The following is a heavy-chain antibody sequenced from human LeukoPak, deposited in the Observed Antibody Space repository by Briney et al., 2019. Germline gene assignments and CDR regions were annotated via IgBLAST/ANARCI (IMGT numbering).Heavy chain of an antibody. Sequence: GGSLRLSCAASGFTFSSYAMSWVRQAPGKGLGWVSAISGSGGSTYYADSVKGRFTISRDNSKNTLHLQMNSLRAEDTAVYYCAKVLAMAGRYFDDWGQGTLVTVSS. CDR2: ISGSGGST. CDR3: AKVLAMAGRYFDD. V-gene: IGHV3-23*01. D-gene: IGHD5-18*01. CDR1: GFTFSSYA. J-gene: IGHJ4*02.